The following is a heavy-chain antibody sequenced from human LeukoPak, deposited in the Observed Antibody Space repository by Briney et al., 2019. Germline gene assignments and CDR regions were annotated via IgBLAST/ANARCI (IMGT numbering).Heavy chain of an antibody. J-gene: IGHJ4*02. V-gene: IGHV4-39*07. CDR2: IYYSGST. Sequence: SETLSLTCTVSGGSIGTSNYYWGWIRQPPGKGLEWIGTIYYSGSTFYNPSLKGRVTISLDTSKNQFSLKLTSVTAADTAVYYCAREGVTKYYFDYWGQGTLVTVSS. CDR1: GGSIGTSNYY. D-gene: IGHD4-11*01. CDR3: AREGVTKYYFDY.